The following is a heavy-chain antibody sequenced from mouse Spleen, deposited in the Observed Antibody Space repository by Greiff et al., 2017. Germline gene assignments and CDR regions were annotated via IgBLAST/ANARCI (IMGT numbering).Heavy chain of an antibody. D-gene: IGHD2-14*01. J-gene: IGHJ4*01. CDR2: IDPANGNT. CDR1: GFNIKDTY. CDR3: ARGTLYAMDY. V-gene: IGHV14-3*02. Sequence: EVNLVESGAELVKPGASVKLSCTASGFNIKDTYMHWVKQRPEQGLEWIGRIDPANGNTKYDPKFQGKATITADTSSNTAYLQLSSLTSEDTAVYYCARGTLYAMDYWGQGTSVTVSS.